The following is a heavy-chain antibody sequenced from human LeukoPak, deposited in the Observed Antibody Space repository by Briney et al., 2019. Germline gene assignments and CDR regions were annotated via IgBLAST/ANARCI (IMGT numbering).Heavy chain of an antibody. D-gene: IGHD2-15*01. CDR3: ARSLVVVAAIPGY. CDR2: IYYSGST. J-gene: IGHJ4*02. Sequence: SETLSLTCTVSGGSISSYYWSWIRQPPGKGLEWIGYIYYSGSTNYSPSLKSRVTISVDTSKNQFSLKLSSVTAADTAVYYCARSLVVVAAIPGYWGQGTLVTVSS. V-gene: IGHV4-59*01. CDR1: GGSISSYY.